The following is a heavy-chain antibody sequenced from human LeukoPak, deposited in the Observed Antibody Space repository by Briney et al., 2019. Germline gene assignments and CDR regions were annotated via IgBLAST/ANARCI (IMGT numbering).Heavy chain of an antibody. J-gene: IGHJ3*02. V-gene: IGHV3-74*01. Sequence: PAGSLRLSCAASGFSFSNYGLHWVRQAPGKGLVWVSRINSDGTSTSYADSVQGRFTMSRDNAKNTLYLQMNSLGADDMAVYYCARDAAWEDYGDYWIDIWGQGTMVTVSS. CDR1: GFSFSNYG. CDR2: INSDGTST. D-gene: IGHD4-17*01. CDR3: ARDAAWEDYGDYWIDI.